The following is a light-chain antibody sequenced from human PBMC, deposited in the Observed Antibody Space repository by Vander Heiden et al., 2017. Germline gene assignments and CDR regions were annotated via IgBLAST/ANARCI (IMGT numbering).Light chain of an antibody. J-gene: IGLJ1*01. Sequence: QSVQTQPPSVSAAPGQSVTISCTGSSSNLGAGYDVHWYQPPPVTAPQLLIYGNSNRPSGVPDRFSGSKSGTSASLAITGLQAEDEADYYCQSYDSSLSGYVFGTGTKVTVL. CDR1: SSNLGAGYD. V-gene: IGLV1-40*01. CDR3: QSYDSSLSGYV. CDR2: GNS.